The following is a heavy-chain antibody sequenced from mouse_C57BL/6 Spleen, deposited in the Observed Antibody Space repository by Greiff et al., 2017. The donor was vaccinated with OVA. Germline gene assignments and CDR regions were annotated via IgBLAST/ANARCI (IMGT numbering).Heavy chain of an antibody. CDR2: IYPGSGST. V-gene: IGHV1-55*01. J-gene: IGHJ3*01. D-gene: IGHD2-4*01. Sequence: QVQLQQPGAELVKPGASVTMSCKASGYTFTSYWITWVKQRPGQGLEWIGDIYPGSGSTNYNEKFKSKATLTVDTSSSTAYMQLSSLTSEDSAVYYCAREGLIYYDYAAWFAYWGQGTLVTVSA. CDR3: AREGLIYYDYAAWFAY. CDR1: GYTFTSYW.